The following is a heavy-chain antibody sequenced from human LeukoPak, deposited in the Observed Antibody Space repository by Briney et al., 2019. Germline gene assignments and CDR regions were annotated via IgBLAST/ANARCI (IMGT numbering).Heavy chain of an antibody. V-gene: IGHV4-30-4*01. CDR2: IYYSGST. D-gene: IGHD2-2*01. J-gene: IGHJ6*02. CDR3: ARGEVVPAAMSWPGSHVYYYGMDV. CDR1: GGSISSGDYY. Sequence: SQTLSLTCTDSGGSISSGDYYWSWIRQPPGKGLEWIGYIYYSGSTYYNPSLKSRVTISVDTSKNQFSLKLSSVTAADTAVYYCARGEVVPAAMSWPGSHVYYYGMDVWGQGTTVTVSS.